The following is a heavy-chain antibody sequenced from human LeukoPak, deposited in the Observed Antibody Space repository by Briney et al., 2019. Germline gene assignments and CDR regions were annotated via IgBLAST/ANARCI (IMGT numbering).Heavy chain of an antibody. D-gene: IGHD3-3*01. V-gene: IGHV4-59*01. CDR3: ARATYYDFWSGWRD. CDR1: GDSITNYY. Sequence: SETLSLTCTVSGDSITNYYWSWIRQPPGKRLQWIGYVYDTGSTNYNPSLKSRVSISIDKSKNQFSLKLRSVTAADTAVYYCARATYYDFWSGWRDWGQGTLVTVSS. CDR2: VYDTGST. J-gene: IGHJ4*02.